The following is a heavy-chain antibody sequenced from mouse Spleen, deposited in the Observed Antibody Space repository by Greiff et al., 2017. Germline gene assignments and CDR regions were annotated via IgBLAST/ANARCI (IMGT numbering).Heavy chain of an antibody. CDR3: ARSGEDYDYDDGAWFAY. CDR2: IYPGDGDT. CDR1: GYAFSSSW. D-gene: IGHD2-4*01. J-gene: IGHJ3*01. Sequence: QVQLKQSGPELVKPGASVKISCKASGYAFSSSWMNWVKQRPGKGLEWIGRIYPGDGDTNYNGKFKGKATLTADKSSSTAYMQLSSLTSEDSAVYFCARSGEDYDYDDGAWFAYWGQGTLVTVSA. V-gene: IGHV1-82*01.